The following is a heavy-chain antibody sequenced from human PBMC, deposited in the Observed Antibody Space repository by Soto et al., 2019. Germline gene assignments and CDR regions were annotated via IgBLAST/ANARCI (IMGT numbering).Heavy chain of an antibody. CDR1: GFIFTNYA. V-gene: IGHV3-23*01. D-gene: IGHD5-12*01. CDR2: IGGRGNSA. Sequence: GGSLRLSCAASGFIFTNYAMNWVRQAQGKGLEWVSVIGGRGNSAYYADSVQGRFTISRDDSKNTLSLQMSSLTADDTAIYYCVREGRGSLDFWGRGTMVTVSS. CDR3: VREGRGSLDF. J-gene: IGHJ3*01.